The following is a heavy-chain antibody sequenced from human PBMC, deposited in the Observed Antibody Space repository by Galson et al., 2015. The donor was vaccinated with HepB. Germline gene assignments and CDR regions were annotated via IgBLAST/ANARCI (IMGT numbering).Heavy chain of an antibody. CDR2: IWYDGSNK. CDR3: ARGGDYYDSSGLYFDL. Sequence: SLRLSCAASGFTFSSYGMHWVRQAPSKGLEWVAVIWYDGSNKYYADSVKGRFTISRDNSKNTLYLQMNSLRAEDTAVYYCARGGDYYDSSGLYFDLWGRGTLVTVSS. J-gene: IGHJ2*01. V-gene: IGHV3-33*01. D-gene: IGHD3-22*01. CDR1: GFTFSSYG.